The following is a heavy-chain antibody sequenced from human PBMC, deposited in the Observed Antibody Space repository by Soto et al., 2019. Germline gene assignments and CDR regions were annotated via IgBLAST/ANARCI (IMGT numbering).Heavy chain of an antibody. V-gene: IGHV3-49*03. Sequence: PGGSLRLSCTASGFTFGDFAMSWFRQAPGKGLEWVSFIRSKTYGGTTEYAASVKGRFTISRDDSKSITYLQMNSLKTEDTAMHFCSYDSSGYNYYFDHWGQGTRVTVSS. D-gene: IGHD3-22*01. CDR1: GFTFGDFA. CDR2: IRSKTYGGTT. J-gene: IGHJ4*02. CDR3: SYDSSGYNYYFDH.